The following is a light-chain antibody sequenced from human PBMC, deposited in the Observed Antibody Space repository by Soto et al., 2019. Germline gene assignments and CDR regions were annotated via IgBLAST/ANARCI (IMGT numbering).Light chain of an antibody. CDR3: QDYGSSPPIT. Sequence: SPGTLSLSPGERATLSCRASQSVSSSYLAWYQQKPGQAPRLLIYGASSRATGIPDRFSGSGSGTDFTLTISRLEPEDFAVYYCQDYGSSPPITFGKGTRLEIK. CDR2: GAS. CDR1: QSVSSSY. V-gene: IGKV3-20*01. J-gene: IGKJ5*01.